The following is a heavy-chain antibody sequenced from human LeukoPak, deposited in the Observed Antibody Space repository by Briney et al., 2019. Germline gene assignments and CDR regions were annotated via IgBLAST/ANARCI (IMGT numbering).Heavy chain of an antibody. Sequence: GGSLRLSCAASGFTFSSYEMNWVRQAPGKGLEWVSYISSSGSTIYYADSVKGRFTISRDNAKNSLYLQMNGLRAEDTAVYYCARHRSYYGSGSYNNMRDAFDIWGQGTTVTVSS. J-gene: IGHJ3*02. CDR3: ARHRSYYGSGSYNNMRDAFDI. D-gene: IGHD3-10*01. CDR1: GFTFSSYE. V-gene: IGHV3-48*03. CDR2: ISSSGSTI.